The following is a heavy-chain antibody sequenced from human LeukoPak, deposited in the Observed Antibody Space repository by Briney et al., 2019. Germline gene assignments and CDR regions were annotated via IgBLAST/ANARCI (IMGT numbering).Heavy chain of an antibody. Sequence: GGSLRLSCATSGFTFSRYWMSWVRQAPGKGLEWVANIKQDGSEKNYMGSVRGRFTISRDNAKNSLYLQMNSLRAEDTAVYYCYCAVEDYWGQGTLVTVSS. V-gene: IGHV3-7*01. CDR1: GFTFSRYW. CDR2: IKQDGSEK. D-gene: IGHD2-15*01. CDR3: YCAVEDY. J-gene: IGHJ4*02.